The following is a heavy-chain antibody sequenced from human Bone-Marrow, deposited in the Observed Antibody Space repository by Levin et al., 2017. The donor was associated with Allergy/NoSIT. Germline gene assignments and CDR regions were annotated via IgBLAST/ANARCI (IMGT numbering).Heavy chain of an antibody. D-gene: IGHD2-21*01. CDR3: ARARRGPARWGGAFDN. CDR1: AFSFTNYP. V-gene: IGHV3-30*03. Sequence: PGESLKISCTASAFSFTNYPMHWVRRAPGKGLEWVAAISSDGRGDYHSASVKGRFTISRDNSKNTIYLEMHSLRVEDTAVYYCARARRGPARWGGAFDNWGQGTQVAVSS. CDR2: ISSDGRGD. J-gene: IGHJ4*02.